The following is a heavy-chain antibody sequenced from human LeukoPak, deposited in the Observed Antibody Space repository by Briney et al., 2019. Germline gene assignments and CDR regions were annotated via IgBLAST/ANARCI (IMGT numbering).Heavy chain of an antibody. Sequence: GASVKVSCKASGYTFTSYAMHWVRQAPGQRLEWMGWINAGNGNTKYSQKFQGRVTITRDTSASTAYMELSSLRSEDTAVYYCARDRRIAVAGGNWFDPWGQGTLVTVSS. CDR2: INAGNGNT. D-gene: IGHD6-19*01. J-gene: IGHJ5*02. CDR1: GYTFTSYA. V-gene: IGHV1-3*01. CDR3: ARDRRIAVAGGNWFDP.